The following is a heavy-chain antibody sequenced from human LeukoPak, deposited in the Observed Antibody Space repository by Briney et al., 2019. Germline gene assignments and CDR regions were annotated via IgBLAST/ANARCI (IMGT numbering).Heavy chain of an antibody. CDR3: ARDRGYCSSTTCYKYWFDP. D-gene: IGHD2-2*02. CDR1: GFTFSNYN. Sequence: GGSLRLSCAASGFTFSNYNMNWVRQAPGKRLEWVSYISSSSSTVYYSDSVKGRFTTSRDNAESSLFLKMNSLRAEDPAVYFCARDRGYCSSTTCYKYWFDPWGQGTLVTVSS. CDR2: ISSSSSTV. J-gene: IGHJ5*02. V-gene: IGHV3-48*04.